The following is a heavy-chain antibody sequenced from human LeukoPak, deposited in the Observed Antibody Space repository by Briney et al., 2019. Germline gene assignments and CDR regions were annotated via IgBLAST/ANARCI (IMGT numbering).Heavy chain of an antibody. CDR2: IYSGGST. V-gene: IGHV3-66*01. Sequence: GGSLRLSCAASGFTVSSNYVSWARQAPGKGLEWVSVIYSGGSTYYADSVKGRFTISRDNSKNTLYLQMNSLRAEDTAVYYCVRGVEQTFDIWGQGTMVIVSS. D-gene: IGHD1/OR15-1a*01. CDR1: GFTVSSNY. CDR3: VRGVEQTFDI. J-gene: IGHJ3*02.